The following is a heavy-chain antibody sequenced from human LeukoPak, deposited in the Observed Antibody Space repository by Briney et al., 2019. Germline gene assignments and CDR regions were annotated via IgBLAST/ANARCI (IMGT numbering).Heavy chain of an antibody. J-gene: IGHJ5*02. CDR3: ARGRPPRYYYGSGSYYKWLDP. Sequence: SETLSLTCTVSGGSIRSSYYYWGWIRQPPGTGLEWIGSIYDSGSTNYNPSLKSRVTISVDTSKNQFSLKLSSVTAADTAVYYCARGRPPRYYYGSGSYYKWLDPWGQGTLVTVSS. CDR2: IYDSGST. V-gene: IGHV4-39*07. CDR1: GGSIRSSYYY. D-gene: IGHD3-10*01.